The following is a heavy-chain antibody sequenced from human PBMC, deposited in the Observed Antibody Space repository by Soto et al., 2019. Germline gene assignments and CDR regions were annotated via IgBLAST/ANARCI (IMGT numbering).Heavy chain of an antibody. V-gene: IGHV6-1*01. CDR2: TYYRSKWYN. D-gene: IGHD1-26*01. CDR1: GDSVSSNSAA. J-gene: IGHJ4*02. Sequence: KQSQTLSLTCAISGDSVSSNSAAWNWIRQSPSRGLEWLGRTYYRSKWYNDYAVSVKSRITINPDTSKNQFSLQLNSVTPEDTAVYYCARGGGVFEGATLVPYFDYWGQGTLVTVSS. CDR3: ARGGGVFEGATLVPYFDY.